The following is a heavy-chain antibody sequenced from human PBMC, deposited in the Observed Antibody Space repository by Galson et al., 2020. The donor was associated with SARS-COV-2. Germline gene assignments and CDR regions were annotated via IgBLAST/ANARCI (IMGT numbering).Heavy chain of an antibody. D-gene: IGHD5-12*01. CDR1: GGSISSSNW. V-gene: IGHV4-4*02. Sequence: SETLSLTCAVSGGSISSSNWWSWVRQPPGKGLEWIGEIYHSGSTNYNPSLKSRVTISVDTSKNQFSLKLSSVTAADTAVNYCARERMATDGWITSGMIFDPWGQGTLVTVSS. CDR2: IYHSGST. J-gene: IGHJ5*02. CDR3: ARERMATDGWITSGMIFDP.